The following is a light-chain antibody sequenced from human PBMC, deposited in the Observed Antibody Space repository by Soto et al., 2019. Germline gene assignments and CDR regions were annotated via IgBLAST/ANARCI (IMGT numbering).Light chain of an antibody. CDR1: QSVRSD. Sequence: EIVMTQSPATLSVSPGERATLSCRASQSVRSDLAWYQHKPGQAPRLLIYGASTRATGIPARFSGSGSGTEFTLTISSLQSEDFAVYYCQQYNNWLTFGGGTKVEIK. J-gene: IGKJ4*01. V-gene: IGKV3-15*01. CDR3: QQYNNWLT. CDR2: GAS.